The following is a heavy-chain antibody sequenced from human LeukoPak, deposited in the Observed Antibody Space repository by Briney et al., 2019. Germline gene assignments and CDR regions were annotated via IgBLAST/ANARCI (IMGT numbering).Heavy chain of an antibody. Sequence: GGSLRLSCAASGFTLTNAWMSWVRQAPGKGLEWVANIKQDGSEKYYVDSVKGRFTISRDNAKNSLYLQMNSLRAEDTAVYYCARGEPRDSSGYYDYWGQGTLVTVSS. CDR3: ARGEPRDSSGYYDY. CDR2: IKQDGSEK. V-gene: IGHV3-7*01. D-gene: IGHD3-22*01. CDR1: GFTLTNAW. J-gene: IGHJ4*02.